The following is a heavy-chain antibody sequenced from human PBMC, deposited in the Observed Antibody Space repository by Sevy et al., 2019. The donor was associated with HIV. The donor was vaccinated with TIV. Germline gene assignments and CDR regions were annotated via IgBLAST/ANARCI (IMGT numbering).Heavy chain of an antibody. CDR3: ARERVYCSGGSCKPGGWFDP. D-gene: IGHD2-15*01. V-gene: IGHV1-2*02. CDR2: MTPNSGGT. J-gene: IGHJ5*02. CDR1: GYTFSGYY. Sequence: ASVKVSCKASGYTFSGYYMHWVRQAPGHGLEWMGWMTPNSGGTNYAQKFQGRVTMTRDTSISTAYMELSRLRSDDTAVYYCARERVYCSGGSCKPGGWFDPWGQGTLVTVSS.